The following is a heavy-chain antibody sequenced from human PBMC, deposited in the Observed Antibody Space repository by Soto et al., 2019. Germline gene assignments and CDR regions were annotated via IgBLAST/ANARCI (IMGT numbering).Heavy chain of an antibody. Sequence: GASVKVSCKASGYTFTSYGMNWVRQAPGRGLEWMGWINPGNGDTKYSQKFQGRVIIERDTSASTAYMELGSLRSDDTAVYYCARGVDSSRLIDYWGQGTLVTVSS. CDR2: INPGNGDT. J-gene: IGHJ4*02. V-gene: IGHV1-3*01. CDR1: GYTFTSYG. D-gene: IGHD6-13*01. CDR3: ARGVDSSRLIDY.